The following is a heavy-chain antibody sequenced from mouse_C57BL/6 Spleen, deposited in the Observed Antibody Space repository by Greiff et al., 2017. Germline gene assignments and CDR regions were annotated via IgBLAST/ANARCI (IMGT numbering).Heavy chain of an antibody. Sequence: VQLKESGPELVKPGASVKISCKASGYSFTSYYIHWVKQRPGQGLEWIGWIYPGSGNTKYNEKFKGKATLTADTSSSTAYMQLSSLTSEDAAVYYCARREELDWYFDVWGTGTTVTVSS. CDR3: ARREELDWYFDV. CDR2: IYPGSGNT. CDR1: GYSFTSYY. V-gene: IGHV1-66*01. J-gene: IGHJ1*03. D-gene: IGHD4-1*01.